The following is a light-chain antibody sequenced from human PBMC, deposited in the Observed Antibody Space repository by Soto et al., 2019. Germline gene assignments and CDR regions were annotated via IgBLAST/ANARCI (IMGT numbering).Light chain of an antibody. Sequence: DIQMTQSTSTLAASVGDRVTITCRASQGVRSDLAWYQQKPGKARKLLIYAASTLQGGVPSRFSGSGSGTESPPTTSSLQPEDCATYYSHQLNSYPLLGGGTKV. CDR1: QGVRSD. CDR2: AAS. V-gene: IGKV1-9*01. J-gene: IGKJ4*01. CDR3: HQLNSYPL.